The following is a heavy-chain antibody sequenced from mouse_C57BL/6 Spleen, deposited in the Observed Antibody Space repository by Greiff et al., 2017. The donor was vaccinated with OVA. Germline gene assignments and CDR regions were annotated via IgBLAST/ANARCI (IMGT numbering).Heavy chain of an antibody. D-gene: IGHD1-1*01. CDR1: GYTFTSYG. Sequence: QVQLQQSGAELARPGASVKLSCKASGYTFTSYGISWVKQRTGQGLEWIGEIYPRSGNTYYNEKFKGKATLTADKSSSTAYMELRSLTSEDSAVYFWARERYYGSSPYAMDYWGQGTSVTVSS. V-gene: IGHV1-81*01. CDR3: ARERYYGSSPYAMDY. J-gene: IGHJ4*01. CDR2: IYPRSGNT.